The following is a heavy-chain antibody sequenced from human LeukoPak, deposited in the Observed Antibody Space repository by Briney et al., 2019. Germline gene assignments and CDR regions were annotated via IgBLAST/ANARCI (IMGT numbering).Heavy chain of an antibody. CDR3: AKLDVYDILTGYYKGIEY. CDR2: ISGSGGST. J-gene: IGHJ4*02. CDR1: GFPFSSYG. V-gene: IGHV3-23*01. D-gene: IGHD3-9*01. Sequence: HPGGSLRLSCAASGFPFSSYGMSWVRQAPGKGLEWVSAISGSGGSTFYADSVKGRFTISRDNFKNTLYLQMNSLRAEDTAVYYCAKLDVYDILTGYYKGIEYWGQGTLVTVSS.